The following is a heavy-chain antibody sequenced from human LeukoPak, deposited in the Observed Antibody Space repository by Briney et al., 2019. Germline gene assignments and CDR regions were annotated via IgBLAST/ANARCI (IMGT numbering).Heavy chain of an antibody. CDR3: ARDPSGYYFDY. V-gene: IGHV1-2*02. Sequence: ASVKVSCKASGYTFTGYYMHWVRQAPGQGLAWMGWINPNSGGTNYAQKFQGMVTMTRDTSISTAYMELSRLRSDDTAVYYCARDPSGYYFDYWGQGTLVTVSS. CDR1: GYTFTGYY. D-gene: IGHD3-22*01. CDR2: INPNSGGT. J-gene: IGHJ4*02.